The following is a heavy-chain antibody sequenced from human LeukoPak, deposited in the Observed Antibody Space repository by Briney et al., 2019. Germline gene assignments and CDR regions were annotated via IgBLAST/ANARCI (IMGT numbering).Heavy chain of an antibody. J-gene: IGHJ5*02. Sequence: HPGGSLRLSCAASGFTFSSYGMHWVRQAPGKGLEWVAFIRYDGSNKYYADSVKGRFTISRDNAKDTVYLQMNGLRAEDTAVYYCARDQGYCDSTGCIRWHDLWGQGTLVTVSS. V-gene: IGHV3-30*02. CDR3: ARDQGYCDSTGCIRWHDL. CDR2: IRYDGSNK. D-gene: IGHD2-2*01. CDR1: GFTFSSYG.